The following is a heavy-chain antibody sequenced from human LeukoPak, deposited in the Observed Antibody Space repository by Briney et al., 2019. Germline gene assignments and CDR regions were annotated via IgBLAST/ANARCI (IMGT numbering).Heavy chain of an antibody. J-gene: IGHJ4*01. CDR2: IWYDGSNK. V-gene: IGHV3-33*01. Sequence: GGSLRLSCAAYGFTFSSYGMHWLRQAPGEGVERMAVIWYDGSNKYYADSVKVQFTISRDNSKNTLYLQMISLRAEDTAVYYCARDLLQFDYWGQGTLVTASA. CDR3: ARDLLQFDY. D-gene: IGHD1-26*01. CDR1: GFTFSSYG.